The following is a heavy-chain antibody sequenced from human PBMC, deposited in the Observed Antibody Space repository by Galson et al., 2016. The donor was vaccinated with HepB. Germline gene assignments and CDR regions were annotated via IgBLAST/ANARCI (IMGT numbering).Heavy chain of an antibody. D-gene: IGHD4-23*01. CDR1: GFTVSSTC. V-gene: IGHV3-53*01. CDR2: IYDGGTT. J-gene: IGHJ2*01. Sequence: SLRLSCAASGFTVSSTCMTWVRQAPGQGLEGVSSIYDGGTTPYADSVKGRFTISRDNSKNSLYLQMNSMSAEDTAVYYCARGLTVVAPIKRAYLDLWGRGTLVSVSS. CDR3: ARGLTVVAPIKRAYLDL.